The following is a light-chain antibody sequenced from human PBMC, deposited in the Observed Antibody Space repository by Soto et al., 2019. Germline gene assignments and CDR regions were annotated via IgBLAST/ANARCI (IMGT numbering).Light chain of an antibody. J-gene: IGLJ2*01. Sequence: QSVLTQPASVSGSPGXSXXISCTGTSSDVGGYNYVSWYQQHPGKAPKLMIYEVSNRPSGVSNRFSGSKSGNTASLTISGLQAEDEADYYCSSYTSSSTVVFGGGTKLTVL. CDR2: EVS. CDR3: SSYTSSSTVV. CDR1: SSDVGGYNY. V-gene: IGLV2-14*01.